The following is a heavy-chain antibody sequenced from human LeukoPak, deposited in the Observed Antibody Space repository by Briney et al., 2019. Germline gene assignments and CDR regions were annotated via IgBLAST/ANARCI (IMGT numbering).Heavy chain of an antibody. Sequence: GASVKVSCKVSGYTLTELSMHWVRQAPGKGVEWMGGFDPEDGETIYAQKFQGRVTMTEDTSTDTAYMELSSLRSEDTAVYYCATGQGYYDSSGYWNYWGQGTLVTVSS. J-gene: IGHJ4*02. CDR2: FDPEDGET. D-gene: IGHD3-22*01. V-gene: IGHV1-24*01. CDR1: GYTLTELS. CDR3: ATGQGYYDSSGYWNY.